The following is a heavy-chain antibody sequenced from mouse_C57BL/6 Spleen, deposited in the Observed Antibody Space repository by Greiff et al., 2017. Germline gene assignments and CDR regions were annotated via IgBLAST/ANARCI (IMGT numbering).Heavy chain of an antibody. CDR3: AREDSNYGGYAMDY. CDR2: ISSGSSTI. V-gene: IGHV5-17*01. Sequence: EVMLVESGGGLVKPGGSLKLSCAASGFTFSDYGMHWVRQAPEKGLEWVAYISSGSSTIYYADTVKGRFTISRDNAKNTLFLQMTSLRSEDTAMYYCAREDSNYGGYAMDYWGQGTSVTVSS. D-gene: IGHD2-5*01. J-gene: IGHJ4*01. CDR1: GFTFSDYG.